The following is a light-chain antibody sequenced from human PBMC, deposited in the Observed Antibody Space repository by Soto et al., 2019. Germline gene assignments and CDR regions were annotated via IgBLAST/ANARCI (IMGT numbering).Light chain of an antibody. CDR3: QQYNNWPPIT. V-gene: IGKV3-15*01. CDR2: GTS. Sequence: IVMTQSPALLSVSPGERATLSCRASQSIGSDLAWYQQKPGQAPRLLIYGTSTRAPGIPPRFSGSGSGTEFTLTISSLQSEDFALYYCQQYNNWPPITFGQGTRLEI. J-gene: IGKJ5*01. CDR1: QSIGSD.